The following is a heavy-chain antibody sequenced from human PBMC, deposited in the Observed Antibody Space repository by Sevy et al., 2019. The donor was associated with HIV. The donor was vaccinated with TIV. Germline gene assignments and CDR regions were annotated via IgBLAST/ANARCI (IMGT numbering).Heavy chain of an antibody. CDR1: GFSVTSYW. V-gene: IGHV3-74*01. J-gene: IGHJ4*01. Sequence: GALRLSCAGSGFSVTSYWMHLVRQAPGQGLVWVSRFNEDGSVTNHADSVRGRFTISRDNAKNILYLQMNSLRVEDTAVYYCVKDFGGPTDYWGQGTLVTVSS. CDR2: FNEDGSVT. CDR3: VKDFGGPTDY. D-gene: IGHD3-16*01.